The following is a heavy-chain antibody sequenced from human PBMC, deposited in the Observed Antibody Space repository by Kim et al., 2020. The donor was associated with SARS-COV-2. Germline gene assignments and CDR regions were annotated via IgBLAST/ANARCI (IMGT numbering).Heavy chain of an antibody. D-gene: IGHD1-1*01. V-gene: IGHV4-34*01. Sequence: HSGSTNYNPSLKSRVTISVDTSKNQFSLKLNSVTAADTAVYYCARNTTDYWGQGTLVTVSS. CDR3: ARNTTDY. CDR2: HSGST. J-gene: IGHJ4*02.